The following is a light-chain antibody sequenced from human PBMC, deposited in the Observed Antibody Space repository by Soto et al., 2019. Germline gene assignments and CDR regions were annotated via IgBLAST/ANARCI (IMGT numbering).Light chain of an antibody. J-gene: IGLJ2*01. CDR1: SSDVGSYNL. CDR3: CSYAGSSDVV. Sequence: QSVLTQPASVSGSPGQSITISCTGTSSDVGSYNLVSWYQQHPDKAPKLMIYEGSKRPSGVSNRFSGSKSGNTASLTISGLQAEDEADYYCCSYAGSSDVVFGGGTKLTVL. V-gene: IGLV2-23*01. CDR2: EGS.